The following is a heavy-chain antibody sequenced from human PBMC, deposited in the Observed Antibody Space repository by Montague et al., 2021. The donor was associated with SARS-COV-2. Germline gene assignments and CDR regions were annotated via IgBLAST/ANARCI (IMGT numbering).Heavy chain of an antibody. CDR3: ASFMIQAVPNY. D-gene: IGHD3-16*01. CDR2: IFHSGTT. CDR1: GASISSGGYY. Sequence: TLSLTRTVSGASISSGGYYWSWIHQHPGKGLEWIGYIFHSGTTYYSPSLESRVTMSVDTSENQFSLKLASVTAADTAVYYCASFMIQAVPNYWGQGTLVTVSS. V-gene: IGHV4-31*03. J-gene: IGHJ4*02.